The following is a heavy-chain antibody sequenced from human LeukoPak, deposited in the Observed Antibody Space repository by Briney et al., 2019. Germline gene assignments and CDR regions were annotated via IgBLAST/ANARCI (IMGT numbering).Heavy chain of an antibody. Sequence: PGGSLRLSCAASGFTFSTYSMNWVRQAPGKGLAWVSYISSDSSIIYYTDSVKGRFTISRDNAQNSLYLQMNSLRDEDTAVYFCARDFRYYDSSGYTYWGQGTLVTVSS. V-gene: IGHV3-48*02. CDR3: ARDFRYYDSSGYTY. J-gene: IGHJ4*02. D-gene: IGHD3-22*01. CDR1: GFTFSTYS. CDR2: ISSDSSII.